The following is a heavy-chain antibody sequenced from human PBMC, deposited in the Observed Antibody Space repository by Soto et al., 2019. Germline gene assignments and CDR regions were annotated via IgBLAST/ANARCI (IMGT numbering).Heavy chain of an antibody. CDR1: GFTFSNYD. D-gene: IGHD2-15*01. CDR2: IGTAGDT. CDR3: ARGRLISLYYFDY. V-gene: IGHV3-13*01. J-gene: IGHJ4*02. Sequence: GGSLRLSCAASGFTFSNYDMHCVRQVTGKVLEWVSFIGTAGDTYYPGSVKGRFTISRVNAMNSLYLQMNSLRAEDTAVYYCARGRLISLYYFDYWGQGTLVTVSS.